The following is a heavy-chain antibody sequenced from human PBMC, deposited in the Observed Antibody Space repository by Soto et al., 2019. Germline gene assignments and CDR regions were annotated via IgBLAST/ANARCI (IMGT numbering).Heavy chain of an antibody. CDR1: GGTFSSYT. D-gene: IGHD3-10*01. V-gene: IGHV1-69*02. CDR3: ARTVRGLLYYFDY. Sequence: QVELVQSGAEVKKPGSSVKVSCKASGGTFSSYTISWVRQAPGQGLEWMGRIIPILGIANYAQKFQGRVTITADKSTSTAYMELSSLRSEDTAVYYCARTVRGLLYYFDYWGQGTLVTVSS. J-gene: IGHJ4*02. CDR2: IIPILGIA.